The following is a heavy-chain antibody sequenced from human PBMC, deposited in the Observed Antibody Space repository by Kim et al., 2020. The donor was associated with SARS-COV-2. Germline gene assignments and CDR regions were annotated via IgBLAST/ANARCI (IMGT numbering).Heavy chain of an antibody. CDR1: GSTFTTYD. D-gene: IGHD2-2*01. CDR2: MIPHSGDT. J-gene: IGHJ5*02. Sequence: ASVKVSCKASGSTFTTYDVHWVRQATGQGLEWMGRMIPHSGDTEYARNFQGRITMTRDAAITTAYMELSTLRPEDTAVYYCAECSSTSCFTWGRGTLVTVSS. V-gene: IGHV1-8*01. CDR3: AECSSTSCFT.